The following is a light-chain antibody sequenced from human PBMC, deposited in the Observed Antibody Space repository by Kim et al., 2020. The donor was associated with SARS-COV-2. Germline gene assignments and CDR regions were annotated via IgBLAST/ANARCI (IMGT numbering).Light chain of an antibody. J-gene: IGKJ2*01. CDR2: ASS. CDR3: QLFSSSPPAYT. CDR1: QSVSSTY. V-gene: IGKV3-20*01. Sequence: PGERATLSGRASQSVSSTYVAWYQQKLGQAPSLLVFASSSRTAGTPDRFSGSGSGTDFTLTISRVEPDDFAVYYCQLFSSSPPAYTFGQGTKLEI.